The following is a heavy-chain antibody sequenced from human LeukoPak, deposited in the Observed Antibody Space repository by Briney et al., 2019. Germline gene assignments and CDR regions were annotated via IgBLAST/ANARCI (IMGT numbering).Heavy chain of an antibody. J-gene: IGHJ3*02. D-gene: IGHD3-9*01. CDR2: LSKSGNT. Sequence: KPSETLSHTCTVSGGSISSYYWSWIRLPPGKGLEWIGYLSKSGNTNYSPSLKSRVTIFGDTSKNQFFLKLSSVTAADTAMYYCARARYVNSFYAFDIWGQGTLVTVSS. CDR1: GGSISSYY. V-gene: IGHV4-59*01. CDR3: ARARYVNSFYAFDI.